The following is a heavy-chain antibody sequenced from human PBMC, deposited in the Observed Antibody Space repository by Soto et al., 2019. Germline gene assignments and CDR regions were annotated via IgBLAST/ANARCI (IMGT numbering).Heavy chain of an antibody. CDR1: GYTFTTYG. CDR3: ARSRQPLLYVDIGGDH. Sequence: QVQLVQSGAEVKKPGASVKVSCKASGYTFTTYGITWVRQAPGQGLEWMGCINPHNGNTNYAQRLQGRVSMTTDTSTSTVYMELMRLISDDTAINYCARSRQPLLYVDIGGDHWGQGTLVTVTS. V-gene: IGHV1-18*04. J-gene: IGHJ5*02. D-gene: IGHD2-2*02. CDR2: INPHNGNT.